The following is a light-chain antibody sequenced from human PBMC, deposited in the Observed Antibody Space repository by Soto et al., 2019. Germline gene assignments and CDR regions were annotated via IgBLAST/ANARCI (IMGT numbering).Light chain of an antibody. CDR3: QKYGDSSIT. CDR2: GAS. J-gene: IGKJ5*01. V-gene: IGKV3-20*01. CDR1: RSVGAY. Sequence: EIVLTQSPGTLSLSPGERATLSCRASRSVGAYLAWYQQKPGQAPNLLIFGASHRAPDIPDRFSGSGSGTDFTLTISRLEPEDFAVYYCQKYGDSSITFGQGTRLEIK.